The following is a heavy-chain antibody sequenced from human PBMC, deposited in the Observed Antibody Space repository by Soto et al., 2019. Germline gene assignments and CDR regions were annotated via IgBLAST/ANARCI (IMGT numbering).Heavy chain of an antibody. CDR1: GGSFSGYY. CDR3: ARVFNLYCSSTSCYVRCDYYYYYYMDV. J-gene: IGHJ6*03. CDR2: INRSGST. V-gene: IGHV4-34*01. D-gene: IGHD2-2*01. Sequence: QVQLQQWGAGLLKPSETLSLTCAVYGGSFSGYYWSWIRQPPGKGLEWIGEINRSGSTNYNPSLTSRVTISGDTSTNKFSLKLSSVTAADTAVYYWARVFNLYCSSTSCYVRCDYYYYYYMDVWGKGTTVTVSS.